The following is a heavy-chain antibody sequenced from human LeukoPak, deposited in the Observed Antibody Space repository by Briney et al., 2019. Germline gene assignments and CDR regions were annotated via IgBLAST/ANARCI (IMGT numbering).Heavy chain of an antibody. Sequence: SETLSLTCSVSGGSISSCTYSWGWIRQPPGKGLEWIGSFSCSGSTYYNPSLKSRVTISVDTSKSQFSLYMDSVTAADTAVYYCAKDRAYYSDSSGYYLVRAYDYWGQGTLVTVSS. CDR1: GGSISSCTYS. J-gene: IGHJ4*02. D-gene: IGHD3-22*01. CDR3: AKDRAYYSDSSGYYLVRAYDY. CDR2: FSCSGST. V-gene: IGHV4-39*07.